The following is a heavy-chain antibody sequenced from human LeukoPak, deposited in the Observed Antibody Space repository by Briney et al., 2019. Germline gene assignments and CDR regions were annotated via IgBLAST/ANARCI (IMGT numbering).Heavy chain of an antibody. J-gene: IGHJ4*02. CDR3: ARSRGHYYDSSGPRRWYFDY. Sequence: GGSLRLSCVASGFTFSSYGMHWVRQAPGKGLEWVTFIRHDGSNKNYADSVKGRFTISRDNSKNTLYLQMHSLRAEDTAVYYCARSRGHYYDSSGPRRWYFDYWGQGTLVTVSS. V-gene: IGHV3-30*02. D-gene: IGHD3-22*01. CDR2: IRHDGSNK. CDR1: GFTFSSYG.